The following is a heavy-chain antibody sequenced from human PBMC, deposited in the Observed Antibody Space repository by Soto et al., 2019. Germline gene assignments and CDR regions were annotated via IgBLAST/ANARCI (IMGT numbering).Heavy chain of an antibody. J-gene: IGHJ4*02. V-gene: IGHV1-69*06. CDR1: GYSFSSHP. Sequence: ASVKVSCKASGYSFSSHPITWVREAPGQGLEWMGGIIPVFGTPSYAQKFQGRVTISADKSTNTSYLELRSLRSEDTAVYYCARGGALSTSWYWGDGLDSWGQGTQVTVSS. CDR3: ARGGALSTSWYWGDGLDS. CDR2: IIPVFGTP. D-gene: IGHD6-13*01.